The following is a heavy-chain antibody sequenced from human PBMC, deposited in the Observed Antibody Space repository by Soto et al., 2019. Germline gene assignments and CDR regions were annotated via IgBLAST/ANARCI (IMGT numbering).Heavy chain of an antibody. CDR3: AKDRPRSTSGYFFHY. V-gene: IGHV3-23*01. CDR1: GFTFSTYA. J-gene: IGHJ4*02. D-gene: IGHD2-2*01. Sequence: EVQLLESGGKLVQPGGSLTLSCAASGFTFSTYAMAWVRQAPGKGLEWVSGVSASGLNTDYADPVKGRFYISRDNSKNTVSLHMNSLRAEDTALYYSAKDRPRSTSGYFFHYWGQGTPVTVSS. CDR2: VSASGLNT.